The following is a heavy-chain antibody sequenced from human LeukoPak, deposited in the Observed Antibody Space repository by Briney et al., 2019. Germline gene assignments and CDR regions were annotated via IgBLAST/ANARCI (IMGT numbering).Heavy chain of an antibody. Sequence: SVKVSCKASGGTFSSYAISWVRQAPGQGLEWMGGIIPIFGTANYAQKFQGRVTITTDESMSTAYMELSSLRSEDTAVYYCARDSPVVPTAAPGFDPWGQGTLVTVSS. V-gene: IGHV1-69*05. CDR2: IIPIFGTA. J-gene: IGHJ5*02. CDR3: ARDSPVVPTAAPGFDP. CDR1: GGTFSSYA. D-gene: IGHD2-2*01.